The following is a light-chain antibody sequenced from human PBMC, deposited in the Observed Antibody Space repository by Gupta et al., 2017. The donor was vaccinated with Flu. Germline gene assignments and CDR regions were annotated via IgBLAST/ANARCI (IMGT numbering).Light chain of an antibody. Sequence: GTLSVSPGESATISCRASQIGSSNYLAWYQQKTGQAPRLLIYGASSRATGIPDRCSGSGSRKDFTLTISRLEPEDVAGDYCQQRGNSPWTFGQGTKVEVK. CDR1: QIGSSNY. CDR2: GAS. J-gene: IGKJ1*01. V-gene: IGKV3-20*01. CDR3: QQRGNSPWT.